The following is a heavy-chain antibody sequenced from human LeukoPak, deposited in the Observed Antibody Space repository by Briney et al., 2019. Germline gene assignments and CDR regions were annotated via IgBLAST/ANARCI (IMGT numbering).Heavy chain of an antibody. J-gene: IGHJ6*04. CDR3: ATHSTYLDV. CDR2: TRNKANSYTT. CDR1: GFTFSDHY. D-gene: IGHD1-1*01. Sequence: GGSLRLSCAASGFTFSDHYMDWVRQAPGKGLKWVGRTRNKANSYTTEYAASVKGRFTTSRDDSKNSLYLQMNSLKTEYTAVYYCATHSTYLDVWGKGTTVTISS. V-gene: IGHV3-72*01.